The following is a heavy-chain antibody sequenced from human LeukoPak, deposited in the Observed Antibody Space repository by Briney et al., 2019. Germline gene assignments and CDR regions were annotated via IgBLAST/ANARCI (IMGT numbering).Heavy chain of an antibody. Sequence: ASVKVSCKASGYTFTSYYMHWVRQAPGQGLEWMGIVNPSGGSTSYAQKFQGRVTMTRDTSTSTVYMELSSLRSEDTAVYYCARAADYGDYVHAFDIWGQGTMVTVSS. CDR3: ARAADYGDYVHAFDI. D-gene: IGHD4-17*01. CDR1: GYTFTSYY. V-gene: IGHV1-46*01. J-gene: IGHJ3*02. CDR2: VNPSGGST.